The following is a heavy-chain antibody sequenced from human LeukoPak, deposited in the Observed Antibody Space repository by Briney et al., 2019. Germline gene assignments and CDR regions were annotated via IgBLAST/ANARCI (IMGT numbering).Heavy chain of an antibody. Sequence: GGSLRLSCAASGFTFSSYAMSWVRQAPGKGPEWVSAISGSGGSTYYADSVKGRFTISRDNSKNTLYLQMNSLRAEDTAVYYCAKDSVSVVPAAMALDYWGQGTLVTVSS. CDR2: ISGSGGST. V-gene: IGHV3-23*01. D-gene: IGHD2-2*01. J-gene: IGHJ4*02. CDR1: GFTFSSYA. CDR3: AKDSVSVVPAAMALDY.